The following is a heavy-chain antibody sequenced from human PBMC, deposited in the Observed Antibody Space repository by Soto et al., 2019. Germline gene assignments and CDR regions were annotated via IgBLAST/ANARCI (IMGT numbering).Heavy chain of an antibody. D-gene: IGHD3-10*01. CDR1: GFTFSSYA. CDR2: ISGSGGST. J-gene: IGHJ4*02. CDR3: AKSAYYYGSGRRYYFDY. V-gene: IGHV3-23*01. Sequence: EVQLLESGGGLVQPGGSLRLSCAASGFTFSSYAMSWVSQAPGKGLEWVSAISGSGGSTYYADSVKGRFTISRDNSKNTLYLQMDSLRAEDTAVYYWAKSAYYYGSGRRYYFDYWGQGTLVTVSS.